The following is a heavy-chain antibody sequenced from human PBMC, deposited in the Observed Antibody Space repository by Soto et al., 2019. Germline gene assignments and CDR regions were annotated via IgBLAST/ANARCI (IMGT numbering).Heavy chain of an antibody. CDR3: ARSTLVVVTLFDY. CDR2: IKQDGSEK. D-gene: IGHD3-22*01. Sequence: PGGSLRLSCAASGFTFSSYWMSWVRQAPGKGLEWVANIKQDGSEKYYVDSVKGRLTISRDNAKNSLYLQMNSLRAEDTAVYYCARSTLVVVTLFDYWGQGTLVTVSS. J-gene: IGHJ4*02. V-gene: IGHV3-7*03. CDR1: GFTFSSYW.